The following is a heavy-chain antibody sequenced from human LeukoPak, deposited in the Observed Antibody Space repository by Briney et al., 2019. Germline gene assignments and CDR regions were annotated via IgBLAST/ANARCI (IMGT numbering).Heavy chain of an antibody. CDR1: GYTFTSYD. D-gene: IGHD6-13*01. CDR2: MNPNSGNT. CDR3: ARYRWSAAGFYYGMDV. J-gene: IGHJ6*02. V-gene: IGHV1-8*01. Sequence: ASVKVSCKASGYTFTSYDINWVRQATGQGLEWMGWMNPNSGNTGYAQKFQGRVTMTRNTSISTAYMELSSLRSEDTAVYYCARYRWSAAGFYYGMDVWGQGTTVTVSS.